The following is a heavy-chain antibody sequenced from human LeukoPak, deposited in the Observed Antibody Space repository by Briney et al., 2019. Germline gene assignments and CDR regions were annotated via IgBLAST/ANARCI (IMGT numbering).Heavy chain of an antibody. CDR3: ANPRDRGYYYYFDY. CDR2: FSGSGGST. J-gene: IGHJ4*02. D-gene: IGHD3-22*01. CDR1: GFTFRSYA. Sequence: GGSLRLSCGASGFTFRSYAMSWVRQAPGKGLEWVAGFSGSGGSTYYADSVKGRFTISRDNSRNTLYLQMNSLRAEDTAVYYCANPRDRGYYYYFDYWGQGTLVTVSS. V-gene: IGHV3-23*01.